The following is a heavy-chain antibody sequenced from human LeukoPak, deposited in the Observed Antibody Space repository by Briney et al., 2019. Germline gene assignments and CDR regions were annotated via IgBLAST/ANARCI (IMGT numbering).Heavy chain of an antibody. CDR1: GGTFSSYA. J-gene: IGHJ6*03. CDR3: ARVIVVPADYYYMDV. CDR2: IIPIFSTA. Sequence: SVKVSCKASGGTFSSYAISWVRQAPGQGLEWMGGIIPIFSTANYAQKFQGRVTITTDESTSTAYMELSSLRSEDTAVYYCARVIVVPADYYYMDVWGKGTTVTVSS. V-gene: IGHV1-69*05. D-gene: IGHD2-2*01.